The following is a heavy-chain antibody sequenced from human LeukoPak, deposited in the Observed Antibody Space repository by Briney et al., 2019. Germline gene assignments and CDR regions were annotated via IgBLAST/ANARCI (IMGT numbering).Heavy chain of an antibody. CDR1: GFTFSSYA. V-gene: IGHV3-23*01. D-gene: IGHD3-3*01. Sequence: PGGSLRLSCAASGFTFSSYAMSWVRQAPGKGLEWVSAISGSGGSTYYADSVKGRLTISRDNSKNTLYLQMNSLRAEDTAVYYCAKNRGPLGPGYDFWSGYYDMDVWGKGTTVTVSS. J-gene: IGHJ6*03. CDR2: ISGSGGST. CDR3: AKNRGPLGPGYDFWSGYYDMDV.